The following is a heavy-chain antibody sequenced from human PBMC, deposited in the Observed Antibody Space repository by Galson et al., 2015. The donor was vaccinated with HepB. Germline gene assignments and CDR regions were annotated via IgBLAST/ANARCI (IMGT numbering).Heavy chain of an antibody. D-gene: IGHD7-27*01. Sequence: CAISGDSVSSNSAAWNWIRQSPSRGLEWLGRTFYRSKWYSDYAVSVKSRIIINADTSKNQLSLQLNSVTPEDTAAYYCTREDWGSGFWWGQGTLVTVSS. CDR2: TFYRSKWYS. CDR1: GDSVSSNSAA. J-gene: IGHJ4*02. V-gene: IGHV6-1*01. CDR3: TREDWGSGFW.